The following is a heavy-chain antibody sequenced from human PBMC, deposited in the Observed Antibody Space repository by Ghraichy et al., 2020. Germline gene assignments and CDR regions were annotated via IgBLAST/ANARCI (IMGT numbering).Heavy chain of an antibody. D-gene: IGHD6-19*01. V-gene: IGHV5-51*01. J-gene: IGHJ5*02. CDR2: IYPGDSDT. CDR3: ARSDLYYGYPQWLVPRGWFDP. CDR1: GYSFTSYW. Sequence: GESLNISCKGSGYSFTSYWIGWVRQMPGKGLEWMGIIYPGDSDTRYSPSFQGQVTISADKSISTAYLQWSSLKASDTAMYYCARSDLYYGYPQWLVPRGWFDPWGQGTLVTVSS.